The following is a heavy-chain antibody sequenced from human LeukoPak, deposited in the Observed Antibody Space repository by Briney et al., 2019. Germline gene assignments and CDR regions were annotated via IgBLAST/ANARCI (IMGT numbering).Heavy chain of an antibody. Sequence: PGGSLRLSCAASGFILSTHVMHWVRQAPGKGLEWVAGMWYDGSREDYADSVKGRFTISRDMSKNTLNLQMNSLRVEDTAMFYCARDLSFGSLDFRGQGTMVTVSP. V-gene: IGHV3-33*01. CDR1: GFILSTHV. D-gene: IGHD1-26*01. J-gene: IGHJ4*02. CDR2: MWYDGSRE. CDR3: ARDLSFGSLDF.